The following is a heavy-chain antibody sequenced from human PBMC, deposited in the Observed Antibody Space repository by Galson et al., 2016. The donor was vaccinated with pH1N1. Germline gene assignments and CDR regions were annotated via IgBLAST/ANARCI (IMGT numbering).Heavy chain of an antibody. D-gene: IGHD1-26*01. Sequence: SETLSLTCAVSGGSISSSNWWSWVRQPPGKGLDWIGEIYHSGSTNYNPSLKSRVTISLDKSKNQFSLKLSSVTAADAAVYYCARGIRGNFPDRTYYFDSWGQGTLVTVSS. CDR3: ARGIRGNFPDRTYYFDS. V-gene: IGHV4-4*02. J-gene: IGHJ4*01. CDR1: GGSISSSNW. CDR2: IYHSGST.